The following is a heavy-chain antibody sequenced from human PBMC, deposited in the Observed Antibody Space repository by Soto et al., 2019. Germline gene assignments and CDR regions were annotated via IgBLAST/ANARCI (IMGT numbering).Heavy chain of an antibody. D-gene: IGHD3-22*01. CDR3: AKDAYPRDYDSSSSFDY. Sequence: GGSLRLSCAASGFTFSSYAMSWVRQAPGKGLEWVSAISGSGGSTYYADSVKGRFTISRDNSKNTLYLQMNSLRAEDTAVYYCAKDAYPRDYDSSSSFDYWGQGTLVTVSS. CDR2: ISGSGGST. V-gene: IGHV3-23*01. J-gene: IGHJ4*02. CDR1: GFTFSSYA.